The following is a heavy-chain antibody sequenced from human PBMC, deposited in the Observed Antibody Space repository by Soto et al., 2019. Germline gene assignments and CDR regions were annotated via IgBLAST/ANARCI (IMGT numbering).Heavy chain of an antibody. CDR2: IIPILGIA. D-gene: IGHD2-15*01. CDR3: PREGVKDVVVAAIYYYYCGMDV. V-gene: IGHV1-69*08. J-gene: IGHJ6*02. Sequence: QVQLVQSGAEVKKPGSSVKVSCKASGGTFSSYTISWVRQAPGQGLEWMGRIIPILGIANNEQKFQGRVTFTADKSKSTAYMQLGTLGSVDTAVYYCPREGVKDVVVAAIYYYYCGMDVWCQGTTVTVSS. CDR1: GGTFSSYT.